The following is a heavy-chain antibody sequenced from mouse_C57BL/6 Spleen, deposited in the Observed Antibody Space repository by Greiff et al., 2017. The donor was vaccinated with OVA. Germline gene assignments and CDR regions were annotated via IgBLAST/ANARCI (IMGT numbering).Heavy chain of an antibody. J-gene: IGHJ1*03. CDR2: INPNNGGT. Sequence: EVQLQESGPELVKPGASVKISCKASGYTFTDYYMHWVKQSHGKSLEWIGDINPNNGGTSYNQKFKGKATLTVDKSSSTAYMELRSLTSEDSAVYYCARSGISSPHWYFDVWGTGTTVTVSS. V-gene: IGHV1-26*01. CDR1: GYTFTDYY. D-gene: IGHD3-1*01. CDR3: ARSGISSPHWYFDV.